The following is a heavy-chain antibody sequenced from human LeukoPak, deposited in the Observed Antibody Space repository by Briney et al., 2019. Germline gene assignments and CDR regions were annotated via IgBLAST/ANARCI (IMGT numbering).Heavy chain of an antibody. CDR2: IYYSGST. J-gene: IGHJ3*02. CDR1: GGSISSSFYY. Sequence: PSETLSLTCTVSGGSISSSFYYWGWIRQPPGKGLEWIGSIYYSGSTYYNPSLKSRVTISVDTSKNQFSLKLSSVTAADTAVYYCARDPGVGATTLGAFDIWGQGTMVTVSS. D-gene: IGHD1-26*01. CDR3: ARDPGVGATTLGAFDI. V-gene: IGHV4-39*07.